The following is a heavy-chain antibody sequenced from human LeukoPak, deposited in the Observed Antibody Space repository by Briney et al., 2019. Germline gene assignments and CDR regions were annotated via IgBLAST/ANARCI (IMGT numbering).Heavy chain of an antibody. J-gene: IGHJ3*02. CDR3: ARDLDSSGWEGAFDI. V-gene: IGHV1-2*02. CDR1: GYTFTCYY. Sequence: ASVKVSCKASGYTFTCYYMHWVRQAPGQGLEWMGWINPNSGGTNYAQKFQGRVTMTRDTSISTAYMELSRLRSDDTAVYYCARDLDSSGWEGAFDIWGQGTMVTVSS. CDR2: INPNSGGT. D-gene: IGHD6-19*01.